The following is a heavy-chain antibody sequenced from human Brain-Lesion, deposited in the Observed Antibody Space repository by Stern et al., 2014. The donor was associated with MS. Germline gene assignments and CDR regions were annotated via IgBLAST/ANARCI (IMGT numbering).Heavy chain of an antibody. J-gene: IGHJ5*01. CDR1: GFTFSNYW. CDR2: VNNDGRRT. V-gene: IGHV3-74*01. CDR3: ARGERWFDS. Sequence: VHLVESGGGLVQPGGALRLSCAASGFTFSNYWMHWVRPAPGKGLVWVSRVNNDGRRTSYADSVKGRFTRSRDNAKNTLYLQMNSLRVEDTAIYYCARGERWFDSWGQGTLVTVSS.